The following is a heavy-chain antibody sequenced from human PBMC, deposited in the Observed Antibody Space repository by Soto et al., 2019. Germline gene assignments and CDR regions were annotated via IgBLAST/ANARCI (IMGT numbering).Heavy chain of an antibody. V-gene: IGHV5-10-1*01. CDR3: ARHSTAAGTVYGMGV. CDR1: GYSFISYW. J-gene: IGHJ6*02. D-gene: IGHD6-13*01. CDR2: IDPSDSST. Sequence: EVQLVRSGAEVKKPGESLRISCKGSGYSFISYWISWLRQMPGQGLEWMGRIDPSDSSTNYSPSFEGHVTISADESISTAYLQWSSLKASDTAMYYCARHSTAAGTVYGMGVWGQGTTVTVSS.